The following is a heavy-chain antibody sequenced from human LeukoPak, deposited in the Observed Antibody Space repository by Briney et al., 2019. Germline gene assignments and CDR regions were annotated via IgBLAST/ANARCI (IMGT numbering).Heavy chain of an antibody. CDR1: GGSFSGYY. Sequence: SETLSLTCAAYGGSFSGYYWSWIRQPPGKRLEWIGEINHSGSTNYNPSLKSRVTISVDTSKNQFSLKLSSVTAADTAVYYCARGRRVLLWFGELSGNWFDPWGQGTLVTVSS. J-gene: IGHJ5*02. CDR3: ARGRRVLLWFGELSGNWFDP. V-gene: IGHV4-34*01. D-gene: IGHD3-10*01. CDR2: INHSGST.